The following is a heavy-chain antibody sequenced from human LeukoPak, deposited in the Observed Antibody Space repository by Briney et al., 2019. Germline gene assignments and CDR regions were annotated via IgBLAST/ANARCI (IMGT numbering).Heavy chain of an antibody. J-gene: IGHJ4*02. CDR2: ISGSGGST. Sequence: PGGSLRLSCAASGFTFSSYGMSWVRQAPGKGLEWVSAISGSGGSTYYADSVKGRFTISRDNSKNTLYLQMNSLRAEDTAVYYCAKGETYYYGSGSYSDYFDYWGQGTLVTVSS. CDR1: GFTFSSYG. V-gene: IGHV3-23*01. CDR3: AKGETYYYGSGSYSDYFDY. D-gene: IGHD3-10*01.